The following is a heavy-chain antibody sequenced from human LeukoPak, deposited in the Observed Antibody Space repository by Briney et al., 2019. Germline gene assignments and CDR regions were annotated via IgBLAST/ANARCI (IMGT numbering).Heavy chain of an antibody. D-gene: IGHD3-10*01. CDR3: ARGSGYYGSGSYYMSPGGDY. CDR1: GHTFTGYY. CDR2: INTNTGNP. Sequence: ASVKVSCKASGHTFTGYYMHWVRQAPGQGLEWMGWINTNTGNPTYAQGFTGRFVFSLGTSVSTAYLQISSLKAEDTAVYYCARGSGYYGSGSYYMSPGGDYWGQGTLVTVSS. V-gene: IGHV7-4-1*02. J-gene: IGHJ4*02.